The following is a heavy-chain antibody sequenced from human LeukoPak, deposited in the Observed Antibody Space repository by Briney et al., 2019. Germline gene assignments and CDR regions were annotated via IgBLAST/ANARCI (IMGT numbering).Heavy chain of an antibody. Sequence: SATLSLTCTVSGGSISSGDYYWSWIRQPPGKGQEWIGYIYYSGSTYYNPSLKSRVTISVDTSKNQFSLKLSSVTAGDTAVYYCARETLEWLYLDYWGQGTLVTVSS. D-gene: IGHD3-3*01. CDR3: ARETLEWLYLDY. V-gene: IGHV4-30-4*08. J-gene: IGHJ4*02. CDR2: IYYSGST. CDR1: GGSISSGDYY.